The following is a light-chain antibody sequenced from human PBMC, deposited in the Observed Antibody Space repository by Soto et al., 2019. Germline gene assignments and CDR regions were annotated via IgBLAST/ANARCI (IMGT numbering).Light chain of an antibody. V-gene: IGLV2-14*01. CDR1: SSDVGGYNY. CDR3: SSFTSSSTVL. CDR2: EVN. Sequence: QSALTQPASVSGSPGQSITISCTGTSSDVGGYNYVSWYQQHPGKSPKLMVYEVNNRPSGVSNRFSGSKSGNTASLTISGLQAEDEVDYYCSSFTSSSTVLFGGGTKVNVL. J-gene: IGLJ2*01.